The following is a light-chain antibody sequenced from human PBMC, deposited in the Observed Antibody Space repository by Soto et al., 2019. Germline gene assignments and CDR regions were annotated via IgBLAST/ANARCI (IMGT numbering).Light chain of an antibody. CDR3: NQRYNLPRVT. Sequence: DTLSVSPGERATLSCRASQSIDTNLAWYQQKPGQAPRLLIYDASTRATGVPARIGGSGSGTDFTLTITCLEPEDFAVYFCNQRYNLPRVTFGHGT. CDR2: DAS. CDR1: QSIDTN. J-gene: IGKJ5*01. V-gene: IGKV3-11*01.